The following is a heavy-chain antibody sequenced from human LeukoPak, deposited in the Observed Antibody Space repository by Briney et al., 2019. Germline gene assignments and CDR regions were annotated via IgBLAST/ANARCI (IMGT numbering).Heavy chain of an antibody. J-gene: IGHJ6*03. V-gene: IGHV1-46*01. Sequence: ASVKVSCKASGYTFTSYYMHWVRQAPGKGLEWMGIINPSGGSTSYAQKFQGRVTMTRDMSTSTVYMELSSLRSEDTAVYYCARDPIGAGTDENYYYYYYMDVWGKGTTVTVSS. CDR1: GYTFTSYY. D-gene: IGHD6-19*01. CDR3: ARDPIGAGTDENYYYYYYMDV. CDR2: INPSGGST.